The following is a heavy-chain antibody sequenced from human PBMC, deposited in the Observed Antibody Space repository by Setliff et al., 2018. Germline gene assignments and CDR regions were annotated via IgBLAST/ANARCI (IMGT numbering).Heavy chain of an antibody. D-gene: IGHD1-20*01. V-gene: IGHV1-2*02. J-gene: IGHJ4*02. CDR2: ISPHTGNT. CDR1: GYNFPGYY. Sequence: GASVKVSCKASGYNFPGYYLHWVRQAPGQGLEWMGWISPHTGNTQYAQNFQGRVTMTRDTSITTAYMELSSLRSNDTAFYYCARRAFIETITGYCFDRWGQGTQVTVSS. CDR3: ARRAFIETITGYCFDR.